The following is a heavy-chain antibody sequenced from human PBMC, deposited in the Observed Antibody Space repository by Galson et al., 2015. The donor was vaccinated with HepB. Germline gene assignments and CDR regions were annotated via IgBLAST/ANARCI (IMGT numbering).Heavy chain of an antibody. CDR1: GGSISSGDYY. Sequence: TLSLTCTVSGGSISSGDYYWSWIRQPPGKGLEWIGYIYYSGSTYYNPSLKSRVTISVDTSKNQFSLKLSSVTAADTAVYYCARDFLLTLPRTIEPYACDIWGQGTMVTVSS. V-gene: IGHV4-30-4*01. J-gene: IGHJ3*02. CDR3: ARDFLLTLPRTIEPYACDI. D-gene: IGHD1-14*01. CDR2: IYYSGST.